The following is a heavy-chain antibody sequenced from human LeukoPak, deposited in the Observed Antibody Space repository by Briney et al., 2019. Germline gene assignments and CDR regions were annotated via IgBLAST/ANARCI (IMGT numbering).Heavy chain of an antibody. J-gene: IGHJ6*03. CDR1: GFTVSSNY. D-gene: IGHD6-13*01. Sequence: PGGSLRLSCAASGFTVSSNYMSWVRQAPGKGLEWVSVIYSGGSTYYADSVKGRFTISRDNSKNTLYLQMNSLRAEDTAVYYCARDSIAAAGTYYYYYMDVWGKGTTVTVSS. CDR2: IYSGGST. V-gene: IGHV3-66*01. CDR3: ARDSIAAAGTYYYYYMDV.